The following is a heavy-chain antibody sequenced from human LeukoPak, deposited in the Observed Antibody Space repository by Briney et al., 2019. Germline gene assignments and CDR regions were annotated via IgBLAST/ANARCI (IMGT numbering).Heavy chain of an antibody. Sequence: PGGSLRLSCAASGFTFSSYAMHWVRQAPGKGLEWVTVISYDGSNKYYADSVKGRFTISRDNSKNTLYLQMNSLRAEDTAVYYCARDFYDIGGYDHFHFAYWGQGTLVTVSS. CDR3: ARDFYDIGGYDHFHFAY. CDR2: ISYDGSNK. CDR1: GFTFSSYA. D-gene: IGHD3-22*01. V-gene: IGHV3-30*04. J-gene: IGHJ4*02.